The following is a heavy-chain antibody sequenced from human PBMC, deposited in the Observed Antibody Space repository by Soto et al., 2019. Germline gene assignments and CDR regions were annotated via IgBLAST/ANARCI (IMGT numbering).Heavy chain of an antibody. D-gene: IGHD2-15*01. CDR3: ARVFDCSEGSCSPWDAHGI. V-gene: IGHV3-33*01. Sequence: QVQLVESGGGVVQPGMSLRLSCATSGFTFSTYGMHWVRQAPGNGLEWLALIWYDGRNTYYADSAKGRFTISRDNSKNTLSVQMNSLRAEVTAESYCARVFDCSEGSCSPWDAHGIWGQGTMVT. CDR1: GFTFSTYG. CDR2: IWYDGRNT. J-gene: IGHJ3*02.